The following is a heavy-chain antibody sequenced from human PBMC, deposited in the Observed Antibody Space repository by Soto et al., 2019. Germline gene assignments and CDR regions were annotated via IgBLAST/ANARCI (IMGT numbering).Heavy chain of an antibody. CDR1: GFTFSNFP. J-gene: IGHJ3*02. CDR2: MSHDGRNK. V-gene: IGHV3-30-3*01. Sequence: GGSLRLSCAASGFTFSNFPIHWVRQAPGKGLEWVAVMSHDGRNKDYADSAKGRFTISRDNSKSTLYLQMNSLRAEDTAVYYCARVRMAGDFDIWGQGTMVTVSS. CDR3: ARVRMAGDFDI. D-gene: IGHD6-19*01.